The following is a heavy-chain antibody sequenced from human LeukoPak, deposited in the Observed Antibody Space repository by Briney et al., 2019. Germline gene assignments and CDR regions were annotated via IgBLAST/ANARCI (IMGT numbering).Heavy chain of an antibody. J-gene: IGHJ3*02. Sequence: GGSLRLSCAASGFTFSSYGMSLVRQAPGKGLELVSGISVSGGSTYYADSVKGRFTISRDNSKNTLYLQMNSLRAEDTAVYYCAKDSLQLILIDAFDIWGQGTMVTVSP. CDR2: ISVSGGST. V-gene: IGHV3-23*01. CDR1: GFTFSSYG. CDR3: AKDSLQLILIDAFDI. D-gene: IGHD2-15*01.